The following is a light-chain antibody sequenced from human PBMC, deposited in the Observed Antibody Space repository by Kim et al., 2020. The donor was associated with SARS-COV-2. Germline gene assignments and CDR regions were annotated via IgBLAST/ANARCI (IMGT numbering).Light chain of an antibody. V-gene: IGKV3-11*01. CDR2: DAS. CDR1: QSVSSY. CDR3: QQRSNWPGGT. Sequence: LSPGESATLSCRASQSVSSYLAWYQQKPGQAPRLLIYDASNRATGIPARFSGSGSGTDFTLTISSLEPEDFAVYYCQQRSNWPGGTFGGGTKLEI. J-gene: IGKJ4*01.